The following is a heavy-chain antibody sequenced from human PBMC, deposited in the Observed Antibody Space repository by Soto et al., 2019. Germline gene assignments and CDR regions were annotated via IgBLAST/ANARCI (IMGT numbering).Heavy chain of an antibody. Sequence: PSETLSLTCTVSGGCTRNYFWSWIRQPPGKGLEWIGCIYYSGTTNYNSSLKSRVTISLDTSKNQFSLRLRSVTAADTAVYYCARYVIPYHTPVWFDPWGQGPLVTVSS. D-gene: IGHD3-16*01. V-gene: IGHV4-59*13. CDR3: ARYVIPYHTPVWFDP. CDR2: IYYSGTT. J-gene: IGHJ5*02. CDR1: GGCTRNYF.